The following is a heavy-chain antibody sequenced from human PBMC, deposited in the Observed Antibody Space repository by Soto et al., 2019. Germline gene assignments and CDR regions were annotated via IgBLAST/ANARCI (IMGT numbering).Heavy chain of an antibody. CDR2: ISSSGSTI. V-gene: IGHV3-48*03. CDR1: GFTFSSYE. CDR3: ARKGQYYDFSSGYYPKPGGMDV. Sequence: VGSLRLSCAASGFTFSSYEMNWVRQAPGKGLEWVSYISSSGSTIYYADSVKGRFTISRDNAKNSLYLQMNSLRAEDTAVYYCARKGQYYDFSSGYYPKPGGMDVWCQGTTVTVSS. J-gene: IGHJ6*02. D-gene: IGHD3-3*01.